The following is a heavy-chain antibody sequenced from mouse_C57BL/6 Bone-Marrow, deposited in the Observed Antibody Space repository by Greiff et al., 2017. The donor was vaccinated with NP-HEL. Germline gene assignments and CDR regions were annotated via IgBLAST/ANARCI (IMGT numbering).Heavy chain of an antibody. CDR2: IDPENGDT. V-gene: IGHV14-4*01. Sequence: EVQLQQSGAELVRPGASVKLSCTASGFNIKDDYMHWVKQRPEQGLEWIGWIDPENGDTEYASKFQGKATITADTSSNTAYLQLSSLTSEDTAVYYCTTVTMATVVDQVAYWGQGTLVTVSA. D-gene: IGHD1-1*01. J-gene: IGHJ3*01. CDR3: TTVTMATVVDQVAY. CDR1: GFNIKDDY.